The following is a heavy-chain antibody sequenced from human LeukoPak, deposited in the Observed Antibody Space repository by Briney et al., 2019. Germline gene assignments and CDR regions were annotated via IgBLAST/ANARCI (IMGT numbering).Heavy chain of an antibody. CDR2: INHNGNVN. CDR1: RFTFSSYW. V-gene: IGHV3-7*03. CDR3: ARGGGLDV. D-gene: IGHD3-16*01. Sequence: TGGSLRLSCAASRFTFSSYWMNWARQAPGKGLEWVASINHNGNVNYYVDSVKGRFTISRDNAKNSLYLQMSNLRAEDTAVYFCARGGGLDVWGQGATVTVSS. J-gene: IGHJ6*02.